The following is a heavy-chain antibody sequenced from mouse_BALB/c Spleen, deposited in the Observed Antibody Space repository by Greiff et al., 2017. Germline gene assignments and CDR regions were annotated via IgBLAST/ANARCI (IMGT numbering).Heavy chain of an antibody. CDR1: GFTFRSYT. J-gene: IGHJ3*01. CDR3: ARLSITTATAY. D-gene: IGHD1-2*01. Sequence: DVKLVESGGGLVKPGGSLKLSCAASGFTFRSYTMSWVRQTPAQRLEWVATISSGGGNTYYPDSVKGRFTISRDNAKNNLYLQMSSLRSEDTALYYCARLSITTATAYWGQGTLVTVSA. CDR2: ISSGGGNT. V-gene: IGHV5-9*03.